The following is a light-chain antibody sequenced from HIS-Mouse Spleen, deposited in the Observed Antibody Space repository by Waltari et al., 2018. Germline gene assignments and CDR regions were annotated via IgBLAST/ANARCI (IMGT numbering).Light chain of an antibody. Sequence: QSALTQPASVSGSPGQSITISCTGTSSAVGVYNYVSWYQQHPGKPPKLMIYDVSNRPSGVSNRFSGSKSGNTASLTISGLQAEDEADYYCSSYTSSSTYVFGTGTKVTVL. CDR1: SSAVGVYNY. J-gene: IGLJ1*01. V-gene: IGLV2-14*03. CDR2: DVS. CDR3: SSYTSSSTYV.